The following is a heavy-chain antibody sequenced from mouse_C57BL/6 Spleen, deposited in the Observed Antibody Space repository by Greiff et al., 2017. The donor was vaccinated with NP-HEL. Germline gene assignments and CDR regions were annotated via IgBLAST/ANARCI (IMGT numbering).Heavy chain of an antibody. D-gene: IGHD1-1*01. Sequence: QVQLKQSGAELARPGASVKMSCKASGYTFTSYTMHWVKQRPGQGLEWIGYINPSSGYTKYNQKFKDKATLTADKSSSTAYMQLSSLTSEDSAVYYCARIGSSSYYYAMDYWGQGTSVTVSS. V-gene: IGHV1-4*01. CDR2: INPSSGYT. CDR1: GYTFTSYT. J-gene: IGHJ4*01. CDR3: ARIGSSSYYYAMDY.